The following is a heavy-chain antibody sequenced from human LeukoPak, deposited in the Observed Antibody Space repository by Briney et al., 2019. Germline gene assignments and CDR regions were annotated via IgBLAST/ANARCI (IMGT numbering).Heavy chain of an antibody. J-gene: IGHJ5*02. V-gene: IGHV1-69*06. D-gene: IGHD3-10*01. CDR2: IIPIFGTA. CDR3: ASEGPYGSGSRWFDP. CDR1: GGTFSSYA. Sequence: SVKVSCKASGGTFSSYAISWVRQAPGQGLEWMGGIIPIFGTANYAQKFQGRVTITADKSTSTAYMELSSLRSEDTAVYYCASEGPYGSGSRWFDPWGQGTLVTVSS.